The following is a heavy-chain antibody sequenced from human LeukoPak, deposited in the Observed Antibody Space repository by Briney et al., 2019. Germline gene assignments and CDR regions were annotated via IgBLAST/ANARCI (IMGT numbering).Heavy chain of an antibody. D-gene: IGHD3-3*01. CDR2: IYYSGST. CDR1: GGSISSSSYY. CDR3: ARPFGVDDGGDWFDP. J-gene: IGHJ5*02. Sequence: PSETLSLTCTVSGGSISSSSYYWGWIRQPPGKGLEWIGSIYYSGSTYYNPSLKSRVTISVDTSKNQFSLKLSSVTAADTAVYYCARPFGVDDGGDWFDPWGQGTLVTVSS. V-gene: IGHV4-39*01.